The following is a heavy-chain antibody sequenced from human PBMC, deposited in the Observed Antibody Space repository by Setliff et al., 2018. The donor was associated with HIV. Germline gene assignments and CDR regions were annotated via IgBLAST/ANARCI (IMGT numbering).Heavy chain of an antibody. V-gene: IGHV1-3*01. CDR3: ARESSSGAFDI. D-gene: IGHD3-10*01. J-gene: IGHJ3*02. CDR1: GYTFTSYS. CDR2: INAGSGNT. Sequence: GASVKVSCKASGYTFTSYSLHWVRQAPGQRLEWMGWINAGSGNTKYSQKFQGRVTITRDTSARTAYMELSSLRFEDTAVYYCARESSSGAFDIWGQGTMVTVSS.